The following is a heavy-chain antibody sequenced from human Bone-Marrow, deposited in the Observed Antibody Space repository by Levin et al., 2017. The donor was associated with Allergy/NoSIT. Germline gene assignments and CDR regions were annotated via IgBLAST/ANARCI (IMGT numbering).Heavy chain of an antibody. CDR2: ISKDSVTI. CDR3: VRDGGLIDY. CDR1: EFIFSDYY. J-gene: IGHJ4*02. V-gene: IGHV3-11*01. Sequence: GGSLRLSCAASEFIFSDYYMSWIRQAPGKGMEWISYISKDSVTIYYADSVRGRFTISRDNSKNSLYLQMNSLRAEDTAVYYCVRDGGLIDYWGQGTLVTVSS. D-gene: IGHD3-16*01.